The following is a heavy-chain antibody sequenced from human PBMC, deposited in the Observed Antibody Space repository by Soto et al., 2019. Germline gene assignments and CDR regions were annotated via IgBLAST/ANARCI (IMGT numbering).Heavy chain of an antibody. J-gene: IGHJ4*02. D-gene: IGHD6-13*01. CDR1: GFTFSNYA. CDR3: AKDQGSSWYEIDY. CDR2: ISGSGGST. Sequence: EVQLLESGGGLVQPGGSLRLSCAASGFTFSNYAVTWVRQAPGKGLEGVSTISGSGGSTYYADSVKGRFTISRDNSKNTLYLQMNSLRAEDTAVYYGAKDQGSSWYEIDYWGQGALVTVSS. V-gene: IGHV3-23*01.